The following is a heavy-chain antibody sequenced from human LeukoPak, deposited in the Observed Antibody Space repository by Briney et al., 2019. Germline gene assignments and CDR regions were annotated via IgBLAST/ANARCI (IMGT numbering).Heavy chain of an antibody. CDR1: GFTFSSYG. CDR3: AKEGKTRNWNYYQAKSVY. V-gene: IGHV3-23*01. D-gene: IGHD1-7*01. CDR2: ISGSGGST. J-gene: IGHJ4*02. Sequence: GGSLRLSCAASGFTFSSYGMSWVRQAPGKGLEWVSAISGSGGSTYYADSVKGRFTISRDNSKNTLYLQMNSLRVEDTAVYYCAKEGKTRNWNYYQAKSVYWGQGTLVTVSS.